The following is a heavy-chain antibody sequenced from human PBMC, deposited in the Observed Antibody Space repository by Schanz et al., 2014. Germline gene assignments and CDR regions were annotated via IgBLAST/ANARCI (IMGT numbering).Heavy chain of an antibody. D-gene: IGHD6-19*01. V-gene: IGHV1-8*02. CDR2: MNPNSGNT. CDR3: ARLGTGMAVAGSVIDSYYYYMDV. Sequence: QVQLVQSGAEVKKPGSSMKVSCKASGGTFSTYPINWLRQAPGQGLEWMGWMNPNSGNTGYAQKFQGRVTMTRNTSISTAYMELSSLRSEDTAVYYCARLGTGMAVAGSVIDSYYYYMDVWGEGTTVTVSS. J-gene: IGHJ6*03. CDR1: GGTFSTYP.